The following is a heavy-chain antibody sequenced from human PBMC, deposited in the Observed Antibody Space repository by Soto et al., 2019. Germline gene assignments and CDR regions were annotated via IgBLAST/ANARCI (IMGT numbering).Heavy chain of an antibody. D-gene: IGHD3-16*01. V-gene: IGHV1-46*03. CDR2: INPMGGST. Sequence: GASVKVSCKASGYTFTSSYIHWVRQAPGQGLEWMAIINPMGGSTNYAQRFKGRVTLTMDTSASTVYMDLSSLRSDDTAVYDCSRGLFTGDYWGQGTLVTVSS. CDR1: GYTFTSSY. J-gene: IGHJ4*02. CDR3: SRGLFTGDY.